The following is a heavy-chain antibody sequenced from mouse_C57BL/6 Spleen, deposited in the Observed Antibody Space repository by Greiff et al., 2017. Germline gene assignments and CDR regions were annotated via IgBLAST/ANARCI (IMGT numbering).Heavy chain of an antibody. V-gene: IGHV1-61*01. CDR2: IYPSDSET. CDR3: ARGGKLGQGY. Sequence: QVQLQQPGAELVRPGSSVKLSCKASGYTFTSYWMDWVKQRPGQGLEWIGNIYPSDSETHYNQKFKDKATLTVDKSSSTAYMQLSSLTSEDSAVYYCARGGKLGQGYGGQGTTLTVSS. J-gene: IGHJ2*01. CDR1: GYTFTSYW. D-gene: IGHD4-1*01.